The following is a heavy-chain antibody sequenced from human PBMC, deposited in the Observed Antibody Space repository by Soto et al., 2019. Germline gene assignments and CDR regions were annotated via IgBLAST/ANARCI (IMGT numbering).Heavy chain of an antibody. V-gene: IGHV1-69*06. CDR1: GGTFSSYT. CDR3: ARGGDGYDQAYKYYFDY. D-gene: IGHD5-12*01. J-gene: IGHJ4*02. CDR2: IIPMFGTT. Sequence: QVQLVQSGAEVKKPGSSVKVSCRASGGTFSSYTISWVRQAPGQGLEWMGGIIPMFGTTRYAQKFQGRVTITADKSTNTAYMELSSLGSEDTAVYYCARGGDGYDQAYKYYFDYWGQGTLVTVSS.